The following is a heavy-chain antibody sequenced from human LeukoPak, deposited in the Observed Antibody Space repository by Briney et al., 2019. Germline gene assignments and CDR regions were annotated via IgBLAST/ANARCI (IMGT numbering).Heavy chain of an antibody. J-gene: IGHJ4*02. Sequence: GGSLRLSCAASGFTFSSYSMNWVRQAPGKGLEWVSSISSSSSYIYYADSVKGRFTISRDNAKNSLYLQMNSLRAEDTAVYYCALGDYGAPFDYWGQGTLFTVSS. D-gene: IGHD4-17*01. CDR3: ALGDYGAPFDY. V-gene: IGHV3-21*04. CDR2: ISSSSSYI. CDR1: GFTFSSYS.